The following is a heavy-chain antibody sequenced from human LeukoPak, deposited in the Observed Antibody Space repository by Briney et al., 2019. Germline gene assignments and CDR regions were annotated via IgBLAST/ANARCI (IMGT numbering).Heavy chain of an antibody. CDR1: GYTFTSYG. CDR2: ISAYNGNT. CDR3: ARDNYYGSGSYFDPVAFDY. J-gene: IGHJ4*02. V-gene: IGHV1-18*01. D-gene: IGHD3-10*01. Sequence: ASVKVSCKASGYTFTSYGISWVRQAPGQGLEWRGWISAYNGNTNYAQKLQGRVTMTTDTSTSKAYMELRSLRSDDTAVYYCARDNYYGSGSYFDPVAFDYWGQGTLVTVSS.